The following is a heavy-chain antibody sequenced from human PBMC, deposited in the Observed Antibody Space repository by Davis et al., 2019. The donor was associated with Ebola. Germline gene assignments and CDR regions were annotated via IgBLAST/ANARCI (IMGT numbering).Heavy chain of an antibody. J-gene: IGHJ6*02. V-gene: IGHV3-48*02. Sequence: PGGSLRLSCAASGSTVSSYTMSWLRQAPGKGLEWVAYISPIRSSSSTVYYADSVKGRFTVSRDNAKNSLYLQMNSLRDEDTAVYYCAREGIITSGMAVWGQGTTVIVSS. D-gene: IGHD1-14*01. CDR2: ISPIRSSSSTV. CDR3: AREGIITSGMAV. CDR1: GSTVSSYT.